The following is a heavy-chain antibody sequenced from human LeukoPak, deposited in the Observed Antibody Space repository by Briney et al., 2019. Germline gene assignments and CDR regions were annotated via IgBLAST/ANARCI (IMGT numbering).Heavy chain of an antibody. J-gene: IGHJ4*02. CDR2: ISYDGSNK. D-gene: IGHD6-13*01. CDR1: GFTFSSYG. V-gene: IGHV3-30*18. Sequence: GRSLRLSCAASGFTFSSYGMHWVRQAPGKGLEWVAVISYDGSNKYYADSVKGRFTISRGNSKNTLYLQMNSLRAEDTAVYYCAKDEGSSWLFDYWGQGTLVTVSS. CDR3: AKDEGSSWLFDY.